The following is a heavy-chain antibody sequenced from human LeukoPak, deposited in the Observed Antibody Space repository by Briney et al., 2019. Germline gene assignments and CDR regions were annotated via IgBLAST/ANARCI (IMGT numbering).Heavy chain of an antibody. V-gene: IGHV4-39*01. CDR3: ARLSDVFSSYSWFDP. CDR2: IYYSGST. CDR1: GGSFSGYY. D-gene: IGHD2-21*01. J-gene: IGHJ5*02. Sequence: PSETLSLTCAVYGGSFSGYYWGWIRQPPGKGLEWIGSIYYSGSTYYNPSLKSRVTISVDTSKNQFSLKLSSVTAADTAVYYCARLSDVFSSYSWFDPWGQGTLVTVSS.